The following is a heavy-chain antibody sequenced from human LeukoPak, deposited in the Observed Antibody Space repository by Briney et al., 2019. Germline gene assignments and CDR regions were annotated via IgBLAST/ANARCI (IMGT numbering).Heavy chain of an antibody. J-gene: IGHJ4*02. D-gene: IGHD3-10*01. Sequence: SETLSLTCTVSGGSISSYYWSWIRQPPGKGLEWIGYIYYSGSTNCNPSLKSRVTISVDTSKNQFSLNLSSVTAADTAVYYCARRHYGSGYYPYYFDYWGQGTLVTVSS. V-gene: IGHV4-59*12. CDR2: IYYSGST. CDR3: ARRHYGSGYYPYYFDY. CDR1: GGSISSYY.